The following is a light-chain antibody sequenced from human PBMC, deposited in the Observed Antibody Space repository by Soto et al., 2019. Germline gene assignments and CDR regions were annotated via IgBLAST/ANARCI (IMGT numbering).Light chain of an antibody. Sequence: QSVLTQPPSASGTPGQRVTISCSGTTSNIGRNIVNWYQQVPGTAPKLLIYSKNQRPSGVPDRFSGSKSGTSASLAISGLQSEDEADYYCAAWDDSLNVVVFGGGTKVTVL. CDR1: TSNIGRNI. CDR3: AAWDDSLNVVV. J-gene: IGLJ2*01. V-gene: IGLV1-44*01. CDR2: SKN.